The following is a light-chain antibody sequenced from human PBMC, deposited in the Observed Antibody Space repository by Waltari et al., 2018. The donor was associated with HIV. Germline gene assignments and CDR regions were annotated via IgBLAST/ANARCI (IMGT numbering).Light chain of an antibody. V-gene: IGLV1-40*01. Sequence: QSVLTQPPSVSAAPGQRITISCTGNSSNIGADYSVHWYQQVPGSAPKLLIYLEHNRPAGVPARCSGSRSGSSAALAITGLRPEDEADYYCQSHDSSLSGSSVFGGGTKLTVL. CDR1: SSNIGADYS. CDR2: LEH. J-gene: IGLJ2*01. CDR3: QSHDSSLSGSSV.